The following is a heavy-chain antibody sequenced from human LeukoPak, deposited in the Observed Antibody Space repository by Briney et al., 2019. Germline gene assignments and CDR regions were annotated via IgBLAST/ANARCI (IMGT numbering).Heavy chain of an antibody. CDR2: MHTSGSS. Sequence: SETLSLTCSVSDGSISGYYWSWIRQPAGKGLEWIGRMHTSGSSNYNVSLKSRVAMSVDTSRNQFALRLSSVTAADTAIYYCARDLGSGWYDYRGQGTLVTVSS. CDR1: DGSISGYY. J-gene: IGHJ4*02. V-gene: IGHV4-4*07. D-gene: IGHD6-13*01. CDR3: ARDLGSGWYDY.